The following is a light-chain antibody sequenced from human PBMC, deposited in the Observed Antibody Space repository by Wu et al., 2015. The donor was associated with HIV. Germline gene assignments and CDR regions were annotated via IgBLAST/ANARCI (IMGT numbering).Light chain of an antibody. CDR3: QQYYNFPWT. Sequence: MTQSPSSVSASVGDRVTITCRASQDINNWLAWYQQSPGKAPKSLIYATSRLQNGVPSRFSGSGSGTEFTLTISGLQSEDFATYYCQQYYNFPWTFGQGTKVEIK. V-gene: IGKV1D-16*01. J-gene: IGKJ1*01. CDR1: QDINNW. CDR2: ATS.